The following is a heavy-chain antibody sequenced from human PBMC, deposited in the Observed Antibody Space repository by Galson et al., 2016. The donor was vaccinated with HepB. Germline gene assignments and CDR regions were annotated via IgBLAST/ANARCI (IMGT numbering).Heavy chain of an antibody. J-gene: IGHJ4*02. D-gene: IGHD1-26*01. CDR1: GGSFSGYH. CDR2: IIHSEST. CDR3: ARGLEWELRSVGY. Sequence: SETLSLTCAVFGGSFSGYHWSWIRQPPGKGLEWIGEIIHSESTSYNPSLKSRVTMSLDTSKKQFSLKLTSVTAADTAVYYCARGLEWELRSVGYWGQGSLVTVSS. V-gene: IGHV4-34*01.